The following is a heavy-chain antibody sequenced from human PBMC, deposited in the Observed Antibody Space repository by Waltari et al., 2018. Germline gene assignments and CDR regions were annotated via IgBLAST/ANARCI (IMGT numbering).Heavy chain of an antibody. CDR2: IRNTGAT. V-gene: IGHV4-59*11. Sequence: QVQLQESGPGLVQPWETLSLTCAVSGDSISSLYYNWICQSPGKQLEGIGSIRNTGATKYNPSVESRVTIWRDTSRNTVSLRLNAVTPADTAMYFCATGLGVGGTAKGHFVSWGQGTLVTVSS. J-gene: IGHJ4*02. CDR1: GDSISSLY. CDR3: ATGLGVGGTAKGHFVS. D-gene: IGHD3-16*01.